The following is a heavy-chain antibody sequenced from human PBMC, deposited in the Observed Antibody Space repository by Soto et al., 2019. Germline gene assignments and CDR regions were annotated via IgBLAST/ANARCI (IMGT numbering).Heavy chain of an antibody. CDR2: IYYSGST. Sequence: SETLSLTCTVSGGSISSSSYYWGWIRQPPGKGLEWIGSIYYSGSTYYNPSLKSRATISVDTSKNQFSLKLSSVTAADTAVYYCARQNSGADFYYYGMDVWGQGTTVTVSS. J-gene: IGHJ6*02. CDR3: ARQNSGADFYYYGMDV. D-gene: IGHD3-10*01. V-gene: IGHV4-39*01. CDR1: GGSISSSSYY.